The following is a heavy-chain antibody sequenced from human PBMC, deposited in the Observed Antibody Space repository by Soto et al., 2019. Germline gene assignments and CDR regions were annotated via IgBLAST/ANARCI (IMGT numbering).Heavy chain of an antibody. Sequence: QVQLVESGAGVVQPGTSLRLSCEASGFTISTHGIHWVRQAPGKGLEWLANIWYDGSNKFYAEYVKGRFSISKDDSKNTLYLQISSLKAEDTAVYYCAAATTWNFHFTYWGQGTQVTVST. CDR3: AAATTWNFHFTY. V-gene: IGHV3-33*03. CDR1: GFTISTHG. D-gene: IGHD1-7*01. CDR2: IWYDGSNK. J-gene: IGHJ4*02.